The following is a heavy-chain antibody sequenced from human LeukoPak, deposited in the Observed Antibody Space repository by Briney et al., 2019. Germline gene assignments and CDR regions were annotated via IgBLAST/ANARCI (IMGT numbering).Heavy chain of an antibody. V-gene: IGHV1-2*02. CDR3: STEDKYCTGANCGVF. D-gene: IGHD2-8*02. CDR2: IIPDSGGT. Sequence: ASVKVSCKASGYTLTEYYIHWVRQAPGQGLEWMGFIIPDSGGTTYQQNFQGRVTMTRDTSISTFYMELSSLRPDDTAVYYCSTEDKYCTGANCGVFWGQEPLVTVSS. J-gene: IGHJ4*02. CDR1: GYTLTEYY.